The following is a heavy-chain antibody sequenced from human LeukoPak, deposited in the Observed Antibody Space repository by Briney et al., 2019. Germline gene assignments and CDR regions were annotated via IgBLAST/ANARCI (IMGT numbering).Heavy chain of an antibody. Sequence: PSETMSLTWAVDGGFFGGYYWSWIRQPPGKGLEWVGEINHSGSTNYNPSLKSRVTISVDPSKNQFSLKLSSVTAADTAVYYCASDPLAVADVYWGQGTLVTVSS. CDR3: ASDPLAVADVY. CDR1: GGFFGGYY. D-gene: IGHD6-19*01. V-gene: IGHV4-34*01. CDR2: INHSGST. J-gene: IGHJ4*02.